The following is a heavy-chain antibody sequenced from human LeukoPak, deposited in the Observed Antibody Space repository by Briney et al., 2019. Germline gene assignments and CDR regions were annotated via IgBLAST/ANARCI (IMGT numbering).Heavy chain of an antibody. Sequence: GGSLRLSCATSGFTFSSYAMSWVRQAPGKGLEWVSGISNSGGSSHYADSVKGRFTISRDNSKSTLYLQMNSLRAEDAAVYYCVKVSFISGWAPIDYWGQGTLVTVSS. V-gene: IGHV3-23*01. J-gene: IGHJ4*02. CDR2: ISNSGGSS. CDR1: GFTFSSYA. D-gene: IGHD6-19*01. CDR3: VKVSFISGWAPIDY.